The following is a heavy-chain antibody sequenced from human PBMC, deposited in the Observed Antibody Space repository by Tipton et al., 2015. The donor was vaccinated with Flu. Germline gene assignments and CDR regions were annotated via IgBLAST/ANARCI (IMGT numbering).Heavy chain of an antibody. J-gene: IGHJ4*02. D-gene: IGHD7-27*01. CDR2: ISSTGNTI. Sequence: QLVQSGGGLVEPGGSLRLSCATSGFTFSSYEMNWVRLAPGKGLEWVSYISSTGNTISYADSVKGRFTISRDNAKKSLYLQMSSLRAEDTAVYYCASLTGDDYWGQGTLVTVSS. V-gene: IGHV3-48*03. CDR3: ASLTGDDY. CDR1: GFTFSSYE.